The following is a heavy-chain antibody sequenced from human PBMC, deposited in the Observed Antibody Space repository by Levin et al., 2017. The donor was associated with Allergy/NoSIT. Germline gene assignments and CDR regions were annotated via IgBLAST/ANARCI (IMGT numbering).Heavy chain of an antibody. CDR2: ISYDGSNK. CDR3: AKGEYSSGWYRGDAFDI. V-gene: IGHV3-30*18. D-gene: IGHD6-19*01. J-gene: IGHJ3*02. CDR1: GFTFSSYG. Sequence: PGGSLRLSCAASGFTFSSYGMHWVRQAPGKGLEWVAVISYDGSNKYYADSVKGRFTISRDNSKNTLYLQMNSLRAEDTAVYYCAKGEYSSGWYRGDAFDIWGQGTMVTVSS.